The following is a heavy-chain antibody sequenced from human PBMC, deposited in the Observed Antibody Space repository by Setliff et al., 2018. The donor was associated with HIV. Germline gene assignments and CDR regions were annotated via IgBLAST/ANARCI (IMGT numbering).Heavy chain of an antibody. CDR3: ARRMSSGSYYDY. V-gene: IGHV4-4*08. D-gene: IGHD1-26*01. J-gene: IGHJ4*02. CDR2: IYTSGST. CDR1: GGSISSYY. Sequence: PSETLSLTCTVSGGSISSYYWSWIRQPPGKGLEWIGYIYTSGSTNYNPSLKSRVTISVDTSRNQFSLKLSSVTAADTAVYYCARRMSSGSYYDYWGQGTLVTVSS.